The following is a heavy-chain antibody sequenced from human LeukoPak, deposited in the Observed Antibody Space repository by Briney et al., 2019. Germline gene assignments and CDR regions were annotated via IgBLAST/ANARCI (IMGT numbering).Heavy chain of an antibody. CDR1: GFTFSSYG. CDR2: ISGSGGST. D-gene: IGHD6-13*01. V-gene: IGHV3-23*01. CDR3: ARASQQLVPDYYYYYMDV. J-gene: IGHJ6*03. Sequence: PGGSLRLSCAASGFTFSSYGMSWVRQAPGKGLEWVSAISGSGGSTYYADSVKGRFTISRDNSKNTLFLQMNSLRAEDTALYNCARASQQLVPDYYYYYMDVWGKGTTVTVSS.